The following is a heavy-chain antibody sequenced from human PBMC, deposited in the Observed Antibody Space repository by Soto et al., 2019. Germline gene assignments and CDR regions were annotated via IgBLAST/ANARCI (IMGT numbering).Heavy chain of an antibody. J-gene: IGHJ4*02. D-gene: IGHD3-10*01. CDR1: GFTVRENY. CDR2: IYSGGNT. CDR3: ARDYTRDGYSYYYFDY. V-gene: IGHV3-66*01. Sequence: GGALRVSCAASGFTVRENYMSWVRQSPGRGLEWVAVIYSGGNTYYADSVKGRFIISRDNSKNTLYLQMDSLRAEDTAVYYCARDYTRDGYSYYYFDYWGQGTLVTVSS.